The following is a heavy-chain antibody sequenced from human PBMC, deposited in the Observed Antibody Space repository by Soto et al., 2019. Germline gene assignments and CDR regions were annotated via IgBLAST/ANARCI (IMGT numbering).Heavy chain of an antibody. Sequence: QVQLQESGPGLVKPSETLSLTCTVSGGSISSYYWSWIRQPAGKGLEWIGRIYTRGSTNYNPSLKSRVTMTVATSKNQFSLKLGSVTAADTAVYYCARDISLSYWYFDLWGRGTLVTVSS. CDR3: ARDISLSYWYFDL. CDR2: IYTRGST. J-gene: IGHJ2*01. CDR1: GGSISSYY. D-gene: IGHD1-20*01. V-gene: IGHV4-4*07.